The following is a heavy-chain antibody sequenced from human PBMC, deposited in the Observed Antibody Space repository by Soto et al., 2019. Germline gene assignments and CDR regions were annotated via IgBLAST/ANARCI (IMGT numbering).Heavy chain of an antibody. CDR2: ISGSGGST. V-gene: IGHV3-23*01. CDR1: RFTFSSYA. D-gene: IGHD2-2*01. J-gene: IGHJ4*02. CDR3: ATWFVGYGSSTSCCNFDY. Sequence: GGSLRLSFAASRFTFSSYAMSWVRQAPGEGLEWVSAISGSGGSTYYADSVKGRFTISRDNSKNTLYLQMNSLRAEDTAVYYCATWFVGYGSSTSCCNFDYWGQGTLVAVAS.